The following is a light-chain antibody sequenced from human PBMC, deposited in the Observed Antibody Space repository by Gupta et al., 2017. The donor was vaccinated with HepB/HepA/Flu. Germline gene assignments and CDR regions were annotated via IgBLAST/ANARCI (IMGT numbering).Light chain of an antibody. CDR1: SSDVGGYNS. Sequence: QSALTQPASVSGSPGQSITISCTGTSSDVGGYNSVSWYQQYPGKAPKLLIYDVTARPSGISTRFSASKSGNTASLTISGLQTEDDADYFCSSFTSTTTTLVLFGGGTKLTVL. V-gene: IGLV2-14*03. J-gene: IGLJ3*02. CDR3: SSFTSTTTTLVL. CDR2: DVT.